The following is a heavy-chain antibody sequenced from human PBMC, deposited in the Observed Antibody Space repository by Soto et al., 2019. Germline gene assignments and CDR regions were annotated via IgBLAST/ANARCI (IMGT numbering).Heavy chain of an antibody. V-gene: IGHV5-51*01. CDR1: GYGLASYW. CDR2: IYPRDSDT. D-gene: IGHD4-17*01. J-gene: IGHJ4*02. CDR3: ASPYGVHPLYFFDY. Sequence: PGEAVKISCTGAGYGLASYWIGWELEMPWKGQEWMGIIYPRDSDTRYTPSFQGQVTISADKSIHSAYLQWSSLKASDTAIYYCASPYGVHPLYFFDYWRQATLVTVSS.